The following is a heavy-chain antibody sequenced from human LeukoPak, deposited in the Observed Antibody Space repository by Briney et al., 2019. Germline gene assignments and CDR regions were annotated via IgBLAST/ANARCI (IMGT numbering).Heavy chain of an antibody. CDR2: ISGSGGST. CDR3: AKDRWGGGRIAVAGTFDY. Sequence: GGSLRLSCAASGFTFSSYAMSWVRQAPGKGLEWVSAISGSGGSTYYADSVKGRFTISRDNSKNTLYLQMNSLRAEDTAVYYCAKDRWGGGRIAVAGTFDYWGQGTLVTVSS. V-gene: IGHV3-23*01. CDR1: GFTFSSYA. D-gene: IGHD6-19*01. J-gene: IGHJ4*02.